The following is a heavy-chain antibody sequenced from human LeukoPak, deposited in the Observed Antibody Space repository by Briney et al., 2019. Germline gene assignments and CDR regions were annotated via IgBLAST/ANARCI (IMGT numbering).Heavy chain of an antibody. Sequence: GASVKVSCKASGYTFTNYDINWVRQATGQGLEWVGWVNPRSGATASSQKFQGRVSITSDASINTAYMELSSLRSEDTALYYCTRGRIALSWGQGTLITVSS. J-gene: IGHJ4*02. CDR3: TRGRIALS. D-gene: IGHD2-21*01. V-gene: IGHV1-8*03. CDR1: GYTFTNYD. CDR2: VNPRSGAT.